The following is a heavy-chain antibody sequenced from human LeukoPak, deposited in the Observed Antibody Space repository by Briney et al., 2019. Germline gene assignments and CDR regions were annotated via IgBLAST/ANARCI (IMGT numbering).Heavy chain of an antibody. Sequence: PGGSLRLSCAASGFTFSSYAMSWVRQAPGKGLEWVSAISGSGGSTYYADSVKGRFTISRDNSKNTLYLQMNSLRVEDTAVYYCAKTGLYSSSWYLVGYFDYWGQGTLVTVSS. CDR1: GFTFSSYA. J-gene: IGHJ4*02. CDR3: AKTGLYSSSWYLVGYFDY. V-gene: IGHV3-23*01. CDR2: ISGSGGST. D-gene: IGHD6-13*01.